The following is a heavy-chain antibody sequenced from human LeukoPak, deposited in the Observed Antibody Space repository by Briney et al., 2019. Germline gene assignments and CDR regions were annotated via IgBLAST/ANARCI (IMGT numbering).Heavy chain of an antibody. CDR3: ARAHMITSYYYYYYMDV. CDR1: GGSISSYY. CDR2: IYYSGST. J-gene: IGHJ6*03. V-gene: IGHV4-59*01. D-gene: IGHD3-16*01. Sequence: SETLSLTCTVSGGSISSYYWSWIRQPPGKGLEWIGYIYYSGSTNYTPSLRSRVTISVDTSKNQFSLKLSSVTAADTAVYYCARAHMITSYYYYYYMDVWGKGTTVTVPS.